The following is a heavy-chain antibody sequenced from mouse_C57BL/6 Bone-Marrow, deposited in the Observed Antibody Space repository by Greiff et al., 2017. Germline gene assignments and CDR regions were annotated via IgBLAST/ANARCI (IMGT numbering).Heavy chain of an antibody. D-gene: IGHD1-1*01. J-gene: IGHJ2*01. V-gene: IGHV1-69*01. Sequence: VQLQQPGAELVMPGASVKLSCKASGYTFTSYWMHWVKQRPGQGLEWIGEIDPSGSYTNYTQKFKGKFTLAVDNSSSTAYMQLSSLTSEDSAVYYCARWDYGSSLDYWGRGTTRTVSA. CDR2: IDPSGSYT. CDR1: GYTFTSYW. CDR3: ARWDYGSSLDY.